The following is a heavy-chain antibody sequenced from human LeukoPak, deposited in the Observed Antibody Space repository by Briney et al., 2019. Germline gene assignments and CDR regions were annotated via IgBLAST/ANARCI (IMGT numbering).Heavy chain of an antibody. D-gene: IGHD5-18*01. V-gene: IGHV3-11*01. CDR1: GFTFSDYY. CDR2: ISRSGTTI. Sequence: GGSLRLSCAASGFTFSDYYMSWIRQAPGKGLKWVTYISRSGTTIYYADSVKGRFTISRDNAKNSLYLQMNSLRADDTAVYYCARDPEHTAMINFDYWGQGTLVTVSS. CDR3: ARDPEHTAMINFDY. J-gene: IGHJ4*02.